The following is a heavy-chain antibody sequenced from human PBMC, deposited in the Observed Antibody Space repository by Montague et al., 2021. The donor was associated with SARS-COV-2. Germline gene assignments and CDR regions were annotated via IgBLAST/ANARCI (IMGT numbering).Heavy chain of an antibody. V-gene: IGHV4-59*01. Sequence: SETLSLTCTVSGGSISSYYWSWIRQPPGKGLEWIGYIYYSGSTNHNPSLKCRVTISVDTSKNQFSLKLSSVTAADTAVYYCARGGDMNWFDPWSQGTLVTVSS. D-gene: IGHD2-21*01. CDR1: GGSISSYY. J-gene: IGHJ5*02. CDR2: IYYSGST. CDR3: ARGGDMNWFDP.